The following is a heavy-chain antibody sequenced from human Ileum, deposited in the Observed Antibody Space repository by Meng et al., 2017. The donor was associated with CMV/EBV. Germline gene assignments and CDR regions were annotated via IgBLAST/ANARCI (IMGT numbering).Heavy chain of an antibody. CDR3: VRGNWVSDF. D-gene: IGHD7-27*01. CDR1: ADPFTGYH. CDR2: INYRGSI. J-gene: IGHJ4*02. Sequence: QVTLQQWGAEVLKPSDTVSLTPTVSADPFTGYHWTWIRQPPGKGPEWIGEINYRGSIHYNPSLESRVTISLDMSTNQLSLKLNSVTAADTAVYYCVRGNWVSDFWGQGTLVTVSS. V-gene: IGHV4-34*01.